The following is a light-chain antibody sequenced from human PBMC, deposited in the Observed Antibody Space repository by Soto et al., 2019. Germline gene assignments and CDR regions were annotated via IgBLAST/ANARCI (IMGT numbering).Light chain of an antibody. CDR1: QNISSY. CDR3: QQHSNSPT. V-gene: IGKV3-11*01. J-gene: IGKJ5*01. CDR2: DVS. Sequence: EILFTQHQARRALCRGIRAIPSVRASQNISSYLIWYQQKPGQAPRLLIYDVSNRATGIPARFSGSGSGTDFTLAISSLVPEDFAVHGCQQHSNSPTFGQGTRVEI.